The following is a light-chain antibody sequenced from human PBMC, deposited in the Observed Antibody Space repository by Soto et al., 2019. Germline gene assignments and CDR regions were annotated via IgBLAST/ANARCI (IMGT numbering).Light chain of an antibody. CDR1: QTVRNNY. J-gene: IGKJ5*01. CDR2: DAS. Sequence: EFVLTQSPGTLSLSPGERATLSCRASQTVRNNYLAWYQQKPGQAPRLLIYDASSRATGIPDRFSGGGSGTDFTLTISSLQPEDFATYYCQKSYSTTITFGQGTRREIK. CDR3: QKSYSTTIT. V-gene: IGKV3D-20*02.